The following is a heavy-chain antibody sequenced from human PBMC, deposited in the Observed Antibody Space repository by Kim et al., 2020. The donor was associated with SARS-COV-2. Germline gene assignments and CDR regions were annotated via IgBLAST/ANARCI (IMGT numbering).Heavy chain of an antibody. V-gene: IGHV1-18*01. J-gene: IGHJ4*02. D-gene: IGHD1-26*01. Sequence: AQKLQGRVTMTTDTSTSTAYMELRSLRSDDTAVYYCARDRGIVGATTGDYWGQGTLVTVSS. CDR3: ARDRGIVGATTGDY.